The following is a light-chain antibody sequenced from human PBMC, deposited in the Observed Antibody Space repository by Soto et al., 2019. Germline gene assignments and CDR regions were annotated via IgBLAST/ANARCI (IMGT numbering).Light chain of an antibody. V-gene: IGLV6-57*01. CDR3: QSDASINSV. J-gene: IGLJ3*02. Sequence: NFMLTQPHSVSESPGKTVSISCTRSSGGIASKFVQWYQQRPGSPPTIVVYENSQRPFGVPDRFSGSIDSSSNSASLTISGLKSEDESDYYCQSDASINSVFGGGTKLTVL. CDR2: ENS. CDR1: SGGIASKF.